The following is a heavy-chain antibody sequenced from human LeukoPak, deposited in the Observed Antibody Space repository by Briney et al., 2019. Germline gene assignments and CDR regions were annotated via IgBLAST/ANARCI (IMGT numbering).Heavy chain of an antibody. CDR1: GGSFSGYY. CDR3: ARGRLEAMWELLPYEAFDI. CDR2: INHSGST. V-gene: IGHV4-34*01. J-gene: IGHJ3*02. D-gene: IGHD1-26*01. Sequence: SETLSLTCAVYGGSFSGYYWNWIRQSPGKGLEWIGEINHSGSTNYNPSLKSRVTISVDTSKNQFSLKLSSVAAADTAVYYCARGRLEAMWELLPYEAFDIWGQGTMVTVSS.